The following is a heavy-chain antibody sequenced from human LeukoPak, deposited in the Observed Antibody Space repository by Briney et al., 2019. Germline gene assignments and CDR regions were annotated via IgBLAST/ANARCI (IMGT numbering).Heavy chain of an antibody. V-gene: IGHV3-23*01. D-gene: IGHD1-26*01. CDR1: GFTFSSYA. CDR3: AKDPTVWELSY. CDR2: ISGSGGGT. J-gene: IGHJ4*02. Sequence: GGSLRLSCAASGFTFSSYAMSWVRQAPGKGLEWVSAISGSGGGTYYADSVKGRFTISRDNSKNTLYLQMNSLRAEDTAVYYCAKDPTVWELSYWGQGTLVTVSS.